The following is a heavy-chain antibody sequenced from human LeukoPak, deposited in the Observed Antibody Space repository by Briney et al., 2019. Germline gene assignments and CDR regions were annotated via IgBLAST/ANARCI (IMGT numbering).Heavy chain of an antibody. D-gene: IGHD4-17*01. Sequence: GGSLRLSCAASGFTFSSYAMSRVRQAPGKGLEWVSTISSGDSTYYADSVKGRFTISRDNSKNTLYLQMNSLRAEDTAVYYCAKCPYGDYSLWLDSWGQGTLVTVSS. J-gene: IGHJ4*02. V-gene: IGHV3-23*01. CDR3: AKCPYGDYSLWLDS. CDR2: ISSGDST. CDR1: GFTFSSYA.